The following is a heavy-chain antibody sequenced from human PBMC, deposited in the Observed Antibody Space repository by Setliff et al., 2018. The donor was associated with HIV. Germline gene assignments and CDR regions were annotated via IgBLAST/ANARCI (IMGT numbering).Heavy chain of an antibody. CDR1: GYTFSSYD. J-gene: IGHJ6*03. D-gene: IGHD3-22*01. Sequence: APVKVSCKASGYTFSSYDISWVRQATGQGLEWMGWMNPNSGNTGYAQKFQGRVTMTRDTSISTAYMELNNLKFEDTAVYYCARARRDSYDRGRKTHYYIDVWGKGTTVTVSS. CDR2: MNPNSGNT. CDR3: ARARRDSYDRGRKTHYYIDV. V-gene: IGHV1-8*02.